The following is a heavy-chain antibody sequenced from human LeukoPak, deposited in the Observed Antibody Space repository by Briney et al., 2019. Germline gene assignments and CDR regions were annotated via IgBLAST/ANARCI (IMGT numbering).Heavy chain of an antibody. CDR3: ARRSRESTYYYDSSGYYYDY. J-gene: IGHJ4*02. D-gene: IGHD3-22*01. V-gene: IGHV4-31*03. CDR1: GGSISSGGYY. CDR2: IYYSGST. Sequence: SQTLSLTCTVSGGSISSGGYYWSWIRQHPGKGLEWIGYIYYSGSTYYNPSLKSRVTISVDTSKNQFSLKLSSVTAADTAVYYCARRSRESTYYYDSSGYYYDYWGQGTLVTVSS.